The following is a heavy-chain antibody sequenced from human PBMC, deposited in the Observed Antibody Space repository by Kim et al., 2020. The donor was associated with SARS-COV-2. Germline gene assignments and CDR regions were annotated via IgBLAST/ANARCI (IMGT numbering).Heavy chain of an antibody. D-gene: IGHD6-19*01. CDR2: INSDGSTT. CDR1: GLTFSSYW. Sequence: GGSLRLSCTASGLTFSSYWMHWVRQAPGKGLVWVSRINSDGSTTSYADSVKGRFTISRDNAKNTLYLQMNSLRDEDTAVYYCARRAYTSGWWYFDYWGQG. V-gene: IGHV3-74*01. J-gene: IGHJ4*02. CDR3: ARRAYTSGWWYFDY.